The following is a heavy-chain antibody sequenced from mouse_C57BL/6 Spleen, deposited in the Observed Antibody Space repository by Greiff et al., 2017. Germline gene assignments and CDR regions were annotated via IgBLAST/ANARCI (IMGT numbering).Heavy chain of an antibody. CDR3: ARSSTVVAPGFGY. CDR2: IHPNSGST. J-gene: IGHJ2*01. Sequence: QVQLQQPGAELVKPGASVKLSCKASGYTFTSYWMHWVKQRPGQGLEWIGMIHPNSGSTNYNEKFKSKATLTVDKSSSTAYMQLSSLTSEDSAVYYCARSSTVVAPGFGYWGQGTTLTVSS. D-gene: IGHD1-1*01. V-gene: IGHV1-64*01. CDR1: GYTFTSYW.